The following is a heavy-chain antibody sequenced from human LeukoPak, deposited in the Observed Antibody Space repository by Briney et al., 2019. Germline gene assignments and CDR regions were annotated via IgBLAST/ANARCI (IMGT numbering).Heavy chain of an antibody. Sequence: GSLRLSCAASGFTFSSYAMSWVRQAPGKGLEWVSSISSSSSYIYYADSVKGRFTISRDNAKNSPYLQMNSLRAEDTAVYYCARGKYDFWSGYYNLGDYFDYWGQGTLVTVSS. V-gene: IGHV3-21*01. CDR2: ISSSSSYI. D-gene: IGHD3-3*01. CDR1: GFTFSSYA. J-gene: IGHJ4*02. CDR3: ARGKYDFWSGYYNLGDYFDY.